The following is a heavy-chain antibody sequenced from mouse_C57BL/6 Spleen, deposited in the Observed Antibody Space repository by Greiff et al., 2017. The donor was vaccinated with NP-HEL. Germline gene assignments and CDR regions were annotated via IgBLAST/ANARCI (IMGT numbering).Heavy chain of an antibody. V-gene: IGHV1-64*01. CDR2: IHPNSGST. CDR3: AREDSSGYGYFDY. Sequence: VQLQQPGAELVKPGASVKVSCKASGYTFTSYWMHWVKQRPGQGLEWIGMIHPNSGSTNYNEKFKSKATLTVDKSSSTAYMQLSSLTSEDSAVYYCAREDSSGYGYFDYWGQGTTLTVSS. J-gene: IGHJ2*01. D-gene: IGHD3-2*02. CDR1: GYTFTSYW.